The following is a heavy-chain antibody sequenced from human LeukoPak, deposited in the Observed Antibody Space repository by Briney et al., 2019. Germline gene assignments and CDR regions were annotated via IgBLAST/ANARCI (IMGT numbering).Heavy chain of an antibody. CDR3: ARDDRDGYNYVWFDP. CDR1: GGSISSSSYY. D-gene: IGHD5-24*01. Sequence: PSETLSLTCTVSGGSISSSSYYWGWIRQPPGKGLEWIGSIYYSGSTYYNPSLKSRVTISVDTSKNQFSLKLSSVTAADTAVYYCARDDRDGYNYVWFDPWGQGTLVTVSS. CDR2: IYYSGST. V-gene: IGHV4-39*07. J-gene: IGHJ5*02.